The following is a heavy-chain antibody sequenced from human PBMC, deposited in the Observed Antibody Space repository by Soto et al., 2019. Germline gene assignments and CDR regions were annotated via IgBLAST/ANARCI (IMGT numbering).Heavy chain of an antibody. V-gene: IGHV4-30-4*01. CDR1: GGSISSGDYY. Sequence: SETLSLTCTVSGGSISSGDYYWSWIRQPPGKGLEWIGYIYYSGSTYYNPSLKSRFTISVDTSKNQFSLKLSSVTAADTAVYYCARDYSSSSSNWFDPWGQGTLVTVSS. CDR2: IYYSGST. CDR3: ARDYSSSSSNWFDP. J-gene: IGHJ5*02. D-gene: IGHD6-13*01.